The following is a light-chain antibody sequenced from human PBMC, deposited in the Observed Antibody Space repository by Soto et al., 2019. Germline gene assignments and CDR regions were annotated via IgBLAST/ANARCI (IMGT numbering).Light chain of an antibody. Sequence: DIQITQSPSTLTASVGDIVTITCRASQSISRWLAWYQHARGKARRLLIHKGSSLESGVASRFNGSGSGTEFTLTIGSLQPDDFATYYCKQYNSYQIPFGQGTRLE. V-gene: IGKV1-5*03. J-gene: IGKJ5*01. CDR1: QSISRW. CDR2: KGS. CDR3: KQYNSYQIP.